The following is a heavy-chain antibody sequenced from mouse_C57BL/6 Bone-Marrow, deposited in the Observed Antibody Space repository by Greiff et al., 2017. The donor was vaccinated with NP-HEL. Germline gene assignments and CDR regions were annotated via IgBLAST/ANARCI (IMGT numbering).Heavy chain of an antibody. CDR2: IYPRSGNN. D-gene: IGHD2-4*01. J-gene: IGHJ2*01. CDR3: ARGYDYDYFDY. V-gene: IGHV1-81*01. CDR1: GYTFTSYG. Sequence: LEESGAELARPGASVKLSCKASGYTFTSYGISWVKQRTGQGLEWIGEIYPRSGNNYYNEKFKGKATLTAYKTSSTAYMELRSLTSEDSAVYFCARGYDYDYFDYWGQGTTLTVSS.